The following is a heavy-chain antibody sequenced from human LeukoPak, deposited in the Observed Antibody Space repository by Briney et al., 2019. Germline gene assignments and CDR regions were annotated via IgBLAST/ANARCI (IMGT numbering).Heavy chain of an antibody. J-gene: IGHJ4*02. V-gene: IGHV1-69*13. Sequence: SVKVSCKASGGTFSSYAISWVRQAPGQGLEWMGGIIPIFGTANYAQKFQGRVTTTADESTSTAYMELSSLRSEDTAVYYCASFYPYGGYEDYWGQGTLVTVSS. CDR2: IIPIFGTA. CDR3: ASFYPYGGYEDY. D-gene: IGHD5-12*01. CDR1: GGTFSSYA.